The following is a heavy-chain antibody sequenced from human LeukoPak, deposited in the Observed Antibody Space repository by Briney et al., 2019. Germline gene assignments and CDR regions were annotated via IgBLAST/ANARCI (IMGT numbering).Heavy chain of an antibody. J-gene: IGHJ4*02. Sequence: PGGSLRLSCAASGFTFSSYEMNWVRQAPGKGLEWVSYISSSGSTIYYADSVKGRFTISRDNAKNSLYLQMNSLRAEDTAVYYCARVPLLWFGESRDYWGQGTLVTVSS. V-gene: IGHV3-48*03. D-gene: IGHD3-10*01. CDR3: ARVPLLWFGESRDY. CDR1: GFTFSSYE. CDR2: ISSSGSTI.